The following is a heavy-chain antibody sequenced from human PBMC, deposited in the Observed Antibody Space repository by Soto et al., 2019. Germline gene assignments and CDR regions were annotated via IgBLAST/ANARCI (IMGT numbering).Heavy chain of an antibody. V-gene: IGHV4-59*01. D-gene: IGHD6-6*01. CDR2: IYYSGST. Sequence: SETLSLTCTVSGGSISSYYWSWIRQPPGKGLEWIGYIYYSGSTNYNPSLKSRVTISVDTSKNQFSLKLSSVTAADTAVYYCARWRLDSSSSGSSYYYYGMDVWGQGTTVTVSS. CDR3: ARWRLDSSSSGSSYYYYGMDV. J-gene: IGHJ6*02. CDR1: GGSISSYY.